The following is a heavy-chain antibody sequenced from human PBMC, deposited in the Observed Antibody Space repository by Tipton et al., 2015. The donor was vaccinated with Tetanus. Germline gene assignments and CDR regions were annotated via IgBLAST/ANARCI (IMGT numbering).Heavy chain of an antibody. V-gene: IGHV4-31*03. CDR1: GDSISSGDFY. Sequence: TLSLTCTVSGDSISSGDFYWSWIRHRPGKGLEWIGYIYYSGSTFYNPSLKSRVTISVDTSKNQFSLRLSSVTAADTAVYYCARDQGGDRVARLNWFGPWGQGTLVTVSS. CDR3: ARDQGGDRVARLNWFGP. J-gene: IGHJ5*02. D-gene: IGHD3-16*01. CDR2: IYYSGST.